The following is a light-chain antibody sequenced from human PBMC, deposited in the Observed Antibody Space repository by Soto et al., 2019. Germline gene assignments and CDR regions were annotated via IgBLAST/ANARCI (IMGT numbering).Light chain of an antibody. Sequence: SYELTQPPSVSVSPGQTARITCSGDALPKQYAYWYQQKPGQAPILLIYKDRERPSGIPERFSSSISGTKVTLTISGVQAEDEADYHCQSAESNGTYWVFGGGTKLTVL. J-gene: IGLJ3*02. CDR2: KDR. V-gene: IGLV3-25*03. CDR3: QSAESNGTYWV. CDR1: ALPKQY.